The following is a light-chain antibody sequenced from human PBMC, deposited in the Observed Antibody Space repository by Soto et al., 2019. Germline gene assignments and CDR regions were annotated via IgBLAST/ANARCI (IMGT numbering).Light chain of an antibody. CDR2: SNN. J-gene: IGLJ1*01. CDR3: AAWDASLNAYV. Sequence: QPVLSQPPSASGTPGQRVTISCSGSSSNIGRNAVNWYHQLPGTAPKLLNYSNNQRPSGVPDRFSGSKSGTSASLAISGLQSEDEADYYCAAWDASLNAYVFGSGTKVTVL. V-gene: IGLV1-44*01. CDR1: SSNIGRNA.